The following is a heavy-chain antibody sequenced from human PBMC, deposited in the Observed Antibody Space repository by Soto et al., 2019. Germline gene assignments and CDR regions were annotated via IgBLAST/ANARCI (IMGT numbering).Heavy chain of an antibody. CDR1: GVSFNNNG. CDR3: ARVLYYGSGSYSPYGMDV. Sequence: QVQLVQSGAEVKKPGSSVKVSCKTSGVSFNNNGIGWVRQAAGHGLEWMGGVSPPYRTSNYAPKFQGRISITAAASTGTVKMELSSLTSEDTAQYYCARVLYYGSGSYSPYGMDVWGQGTTVTVSS. J-gene: IGHJ6*02. D-gene: IGHD3-10*01. V-gene: IGHV1-69*01. CDR2: VSPPYRTS.